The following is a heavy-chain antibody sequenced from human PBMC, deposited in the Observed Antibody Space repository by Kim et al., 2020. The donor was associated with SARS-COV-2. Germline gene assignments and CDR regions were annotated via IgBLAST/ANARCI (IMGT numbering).Heavy chain of an antibody. V-gene: IGHV3-30*01. CDR3: ASPYYYDSKFPGSY. Sequence: AESVKCRLTISRDNSKNTLYLQMNSLRAEDTAGYYCASPYYYDSKFPGSYWGQGTLVTVSS. D-gene: IGHD3-22*01. J-gene: IGHJ4*02.